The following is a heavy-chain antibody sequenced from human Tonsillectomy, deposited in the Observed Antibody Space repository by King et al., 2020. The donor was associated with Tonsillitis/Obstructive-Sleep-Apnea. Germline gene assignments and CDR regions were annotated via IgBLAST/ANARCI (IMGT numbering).Heavy chain of an antibody. CDR1: GFTFSDHY. CDR3: ARGRDYDFWSGYYFDL. CDR2: TRIRANSYAT. D-gene: IGHD3-3*01. J-gene: IGHJ2*01. Sequence: VQLVESGGGLVQPGGSLRLSCTASGFTFSDHYMDWVRQAPGKGLEWVGRTRIRANSYATEYAASVKGRFTISRDDSKYSLYLRMNSLKTEDTAVYYCARGRDYDFWSGYYFDLWGRGTLVTVSS. V-gene: IGHV3-72*01.